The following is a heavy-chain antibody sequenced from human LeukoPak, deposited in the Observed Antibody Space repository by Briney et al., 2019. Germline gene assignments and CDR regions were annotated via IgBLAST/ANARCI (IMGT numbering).Heavy chain of an antibody. CDR1: GFIFGNFW. CDR3: ARVRAGTVDY. Sequence: GGSLRLSCEGSGFIFGNFWMSWVRQAPGKGLEWVANIKQDGSETSYVDSVKGLFTISRDNTKNSLFLQMNSLAAVDTAVYYCARVRAGTVDYWGQGTRVIVSS. V-gene: IGHV3-7*03. J-gene: IGHJ4*02. D-gene: IGHD6-19*01. CDR2: IKQDGSET.